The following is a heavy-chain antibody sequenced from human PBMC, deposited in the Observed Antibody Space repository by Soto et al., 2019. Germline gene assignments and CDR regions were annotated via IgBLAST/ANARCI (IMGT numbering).Heavy chain of an antibody. Sequence: SQTLPLTCAISGGSVASNSAACNWIRQSPSRGLEWLGRTYYRSKWYNDYAVSVKSRITINPDTSKNQFSLQLNSVTPEDTAVYYCARDLGACSGGSCPRSKNDAFDIWGQGTMVTVSS. V-gene: IGHV6-1*01. CDR1: GGSVASNSAA. CDR3: ARDLGACSGGSCPRSKNDAFDI. CDR2: TYYRSKWYN. D-gene: IGHD2-15*01. J-gene: IGHJ3*02.